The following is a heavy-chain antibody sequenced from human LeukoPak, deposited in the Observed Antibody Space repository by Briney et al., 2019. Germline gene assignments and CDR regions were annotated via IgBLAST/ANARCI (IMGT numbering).Heavy chain of an antibody. CDR3: ARATDCSGGSCYSGAAYNGFTI. D-gene: IGHD2-15*01. CDR2: ISGSGGAT. CDR1: GFPFSNYA. Sequence: GGSLRLSCAASGFPFSNYAMKWVRQAPGKGLEWVSGISGSGGATYYGDSAKGRFTISRDNAKSSLYLQMSSLRPGDTALYYCARATDCSGGSCYSGAAYNGFTIWGRGTMVTVSS. V-gene: IGHV3-23*01. J-gene: IGHJ3*02.